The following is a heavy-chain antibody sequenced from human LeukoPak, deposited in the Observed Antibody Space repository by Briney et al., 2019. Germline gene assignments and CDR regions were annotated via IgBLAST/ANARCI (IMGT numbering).Heavy chain of an antibody. CDR1: GGSISSYY. D-gene: IGHD6-19*01. CDR2: IYYSGST. J-gene: IGHJ4*02. CDR3: ARDRAVAGLDY. Sequence: SETLSLTCTVSGGSISSYYWSRIRQPPGKGLEWIGYIYYSGSTNYNPSLKSRVTISVDTSKNQFSLKLSSVTAADTAVYYCARDRAVAGLDYWGQGTLVTVSS. V-gene: IGHV4-59*01.